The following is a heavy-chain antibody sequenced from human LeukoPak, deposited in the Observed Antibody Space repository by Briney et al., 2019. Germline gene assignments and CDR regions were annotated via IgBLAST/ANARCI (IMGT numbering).Heavy chain of an antibody. CDR1: GGSISSYY. Sequence: PSETLSLTCTVSGGSISSYYWSWIRQPAGKGLEWIGRIYTSGSTNYNPSLKSRVTMSVDTSKNQFSLKLSSVTAADPAVYYCAGDRYYYDSSGYLFDYWGQGTLVTVSS. CDR3: AGDRYYYDSSGYLFDY. V-gene: IGHV4-4*07. D-gene: IGHD3-22*01. J-gene: IGHJ4*02. CDR2: IYTSGST.